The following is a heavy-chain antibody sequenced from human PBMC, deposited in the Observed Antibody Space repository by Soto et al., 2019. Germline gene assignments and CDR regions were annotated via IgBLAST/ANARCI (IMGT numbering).Heavy chain of an antibody. Sequence: SETLSLTCSVSGGSINNFHWSWFRQPPGKGLEWIGFVFYSGRTTYNPSLQSRVTISVDTSHNHFSLKLRSVPAADTATHYCARSKSGYRYGSIIVFWGQGKLQTISS. CDR2: VFYSGRT. V-gene: IGHV4-59*01. CDR1: GGSINNFH. J-gene: IGHJ4*02. D-gene: IGHD5-18*01. CDR3: ARSKSGYRYGSIIVF.